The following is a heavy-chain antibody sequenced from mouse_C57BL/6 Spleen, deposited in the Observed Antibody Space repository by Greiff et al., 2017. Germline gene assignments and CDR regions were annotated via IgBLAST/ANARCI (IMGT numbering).Heavy chain of an antibody. CDR3: ERGITTVVPYGDD. CDR2: IYPGSGST. J-gene: IGHJ2*01. D-gene: IGHD1-1*01. CDR1: GYTFTSYW. Sequence: VQLQQPGAELVKPGASVKMSCKASGYTFTSYWITWVKQRPGQGLEWIGDIYPGSGSTNYNEKFKSKATLTVDTSSSTAYMQLSSLTSEDSAVYYCERGITTVVPYGDDWGQGTTRTVSS. V-gene: IGHV1-55*01.